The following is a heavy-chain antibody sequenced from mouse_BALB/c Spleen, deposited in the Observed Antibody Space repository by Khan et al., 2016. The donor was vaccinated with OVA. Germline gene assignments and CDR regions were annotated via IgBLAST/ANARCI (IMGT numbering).Heavy chain of an antibody. V-gene: IGHV1-7*01. CDR3: ARRGLRWDFDY. CDR2: INPSTGYT. J-gene: IGHJ2*01. Sequence: VQLQESGAELAKPGASVKMSCKASGYTFINYWILWVKQRPGQGLEWIGYINPSTGYTEYNQHFKDKATLTADKSSSTAYMQLSSLTSEDSAVYYGARRGLRWDFDYWGQGTTRTGSS. D-gene: IGHD1-1*01. CDR1: GYTFINYW.